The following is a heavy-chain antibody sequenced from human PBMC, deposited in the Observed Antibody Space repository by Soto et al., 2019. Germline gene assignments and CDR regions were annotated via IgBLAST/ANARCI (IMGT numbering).Heavy chain of an antibody. CDR1: GYSFTNYW. CDR2: IYPGDSDT. V-gene: IGHV5-51*01. J-gene: IGHJ4*02. D-gene: IGHD3-22*01. Sequence: SGESLKISCKGSGYSFTNYWIGWVRQMPGKGLEWMGVIYPGDSDTRYSPSFQGQVTISADKSISTAYVQWSSLKASDTAMYYCARHPNESDSSGYSFDSWGQGTLVTVSS. CDR3: ARHPNESDSSGYSFDS.